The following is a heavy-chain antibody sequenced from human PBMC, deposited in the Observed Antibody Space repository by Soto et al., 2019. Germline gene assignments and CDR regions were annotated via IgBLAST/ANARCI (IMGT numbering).Heavy chain of an antibody. CDR2: IYYSGST. CDR1: GGSISSYY. CDR3: ARASGQTTVTIEGWYYYYYMDV. D-gene: IGHD4-17*01. V-gene: IGHV4-59*01. J-gene: IGHJ6*03. Sequence: PSETLSLTCTVSGGSISSYYWSWIRQPPGKGLERIGCIYYSGSTNYDPSLKSRVTISVDTSKNQFSLKLSSVTAADTAVYYCARASGQTTVTIEGWYYYYYMDVWGKGTTVTV.